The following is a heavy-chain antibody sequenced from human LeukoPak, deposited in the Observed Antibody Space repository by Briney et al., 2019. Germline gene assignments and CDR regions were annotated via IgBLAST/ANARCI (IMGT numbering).Heavy chain of an antibody. CDR2: INAGNGNT. J-gene: IGHJ3*02. D-gene: IGHD3-10*01. V-gene: IGHV1-3*01. CDR3: ARDRLYYYGSGSYPPDAFDI. CDR1: GYTFTSYA. Sequence: ASVKVSCKASGYTFTSYAMHWVRQAPGQRLEWMGWINAGNGNTKYSQKFQGRVTITRDTSASTAYMELSSLRSEDTAVYYCARDRLYYYGSGSYPPDAFDIWGQGTMVTVSS.